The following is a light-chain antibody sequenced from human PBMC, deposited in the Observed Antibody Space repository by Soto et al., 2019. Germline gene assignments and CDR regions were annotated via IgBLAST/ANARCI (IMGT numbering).Light chain of an antibody. J-gene: IGKJ4*01. CDR1: QSISTY. CDR3: QQSYSTPLT. CDR2: GAS. Sequence: DIQMTHAPSARSASVVDRVSITCRASQSISTYLNWYQQKPGKAPNLLIYGASSLQSGVPSRFSGSGSGTDFTLTISSLQPEDFATYSCQQSYSTPLTFGGGTKVDIK. V-gene: IGKV1-39*01.